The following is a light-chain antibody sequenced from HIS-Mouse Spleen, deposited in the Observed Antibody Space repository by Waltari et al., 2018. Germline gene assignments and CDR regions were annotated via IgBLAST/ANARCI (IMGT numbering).Light chain of an antibody. CDR1: QGISSY. V-gene: IGKV1-9*01. Sequence: DIQLTQSPSFLSASVGARVTITCRASQGISSYLAWYQQKPGKAPKLLIYAASTLQSGVPSRFSGSGSETEFTLTISSLQPEDFATYCCQQLNSYPYTFGQGTKLEIK. J-gene: IGKJ2*01. CDR2: AAS. CDR3: QQLNSYPYT.